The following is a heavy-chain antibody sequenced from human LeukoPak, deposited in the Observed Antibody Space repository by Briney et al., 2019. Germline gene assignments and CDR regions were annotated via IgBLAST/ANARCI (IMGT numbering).Heavy chain of an antibody. J-gene: IGHJ4*02. CDR1: GFTFSSYG. V-gene: IGHV3-30*02. CDR2: IRYDGSNK. CDR3: AKPSLVGGRGIDY. Sequence: GGSLRLSCAASGFTFSSYGMHWVRRAPGKGLEGVAFIRYDGSNKYYADSVKGRFNIYRDNSKNTLYLQMNSLRAEDTAVYYCAKPSLVGGRGIDYWGQGTLVTVSS. D-gene: IGHD2-15*01.